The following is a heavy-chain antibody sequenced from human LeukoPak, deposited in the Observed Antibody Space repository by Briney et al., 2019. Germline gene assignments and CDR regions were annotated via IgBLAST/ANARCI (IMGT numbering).Heavy chain of an antibody. V-gene: IGHV3-21*01. D-gene: IGHD3-10*01. CDR3: ARGGNYGSEIDY. J-gene: IGHJ4*02. CDR2: ISSSSRYI. CDR1: GFSFGSYW. Sequence: KAGGSLRLSCAASGFSFGSYWMNWVRQAPGKGLEWVSSISSSSRYIYQEDSVKGRFTISRDNAKNSLYLQMNSLRAEDTAVYYCARGGNYGSEIDYWGQGTLVTVSS.